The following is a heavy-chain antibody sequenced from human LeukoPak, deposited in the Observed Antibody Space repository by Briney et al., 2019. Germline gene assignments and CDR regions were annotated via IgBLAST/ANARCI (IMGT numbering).Heavy chain of an antibody. J-gene: IGHJ4*02. CDR2: IIPIFGTA. CDR3: ARVSISLWGSITYYDSSGYYFGY. CDR1: GGTFSSYA. Sequence: GASVKVSCKASGGTFSSYAISWVRQAPGQGLEWMGGIIPIFGTANYAQKFQGRVTITADESTSTAYMELSSLRSEDTAVYYCARVSISLWGSITYYDSSGYYFGYWGQGTLVTVSS. V-gene: IGHV1-69*13. D-gene: IGHD3-22*01.